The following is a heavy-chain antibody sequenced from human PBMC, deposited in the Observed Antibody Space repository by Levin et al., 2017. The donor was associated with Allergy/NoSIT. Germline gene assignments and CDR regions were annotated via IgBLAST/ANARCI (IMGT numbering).Heavy chain of an antibody. CDR1: GFTFSSYS. J-gene: IGHJ4*02. CDR3: ARRRENSSSRPGGFDY. CDR2: ISSSSSYI. D-gene: IGHD6-13*01. Sequence: GASVKVSCAASGFTFSSYSMNWVRQAPGKGLEWVSSISSSSSYIYYADSVKGRFTISRDNAKNSLYLQMNSLRAEDTAVYYCARRRENSSSRPGGFDYWGQGTLVTVSS. V-gene: IGHV3-21*01.